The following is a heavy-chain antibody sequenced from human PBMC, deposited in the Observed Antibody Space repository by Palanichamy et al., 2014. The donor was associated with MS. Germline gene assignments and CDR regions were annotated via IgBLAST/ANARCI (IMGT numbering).Heavy chain of an antibody. CDR1: GYAFTDYA. CDR3: AREHDFWSGYSFDF. CDR2: INAGNGNT. D-gene: IGHD3-3*01. J-gene: IGHJ4*02. V-gene: IGHV1-3*01. Sequence: QVQLVQSGAEVKKPGASVKVSCKASGYAFTDYAIHWVRQAPGQRLEWMGWINAGNGNTKYSQKFQSRVTITRDTSADTAYMELSSLRSEDTALYYCAREHDFWSGYSFDFWGQGTLVTASS.